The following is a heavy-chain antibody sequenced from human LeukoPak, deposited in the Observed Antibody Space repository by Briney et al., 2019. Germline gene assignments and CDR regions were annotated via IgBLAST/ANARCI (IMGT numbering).Heavy chain of an antibody. J-gene: IGHJ6*02. Sequence: PGGSLRLSCAASGFTFSDYYMSWIRQAPGKGLEWVSYISGSSSYTNYADSVKGRFTISRDNAKNSLYLQMNSLRAEDTAVYYCARAPHYSNYGPYYYGMDVRGQGTTVTVSS. V-gene: IGHV3-11*06. CDR2: ISGSSSYT. CDR3: ARAPHYSNYGPYYYGMDV. D-gene: IGHD4-11*01. CDR1: GFTFSDYY.